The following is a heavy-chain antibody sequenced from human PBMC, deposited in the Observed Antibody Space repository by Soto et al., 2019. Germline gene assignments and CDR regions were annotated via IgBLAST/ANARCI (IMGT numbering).Heavy chain of an antibody. D-gene: IGHD3-9*01. CDR2: IWHDGSNE. J-gene: IGHJ4*02. V-gene: IGHV3-33*01. Sequence: HPGGSLRLSCAASRFTFDTYGMHWVRQAPGKGLEWVALIWHDGSNENYADSVKGRFTISRDNSKNTLYLQMNSLRAEDTAVYYCARENQDYEFLTGPFDYWGQGILVTVSS. CDR1: RFTFDTYG. CDR3: ARENQDYEFLTGPFDY.